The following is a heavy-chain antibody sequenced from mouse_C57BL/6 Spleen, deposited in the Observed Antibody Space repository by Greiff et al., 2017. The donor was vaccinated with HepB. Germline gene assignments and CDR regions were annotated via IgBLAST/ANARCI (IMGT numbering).Heavy chain of an antibody. D-gene: IGHD3-2*02. V-gene: IGHV1-54*01. CDR2: INPGSGGT. Sequence: QVQLQQSGAELVRPGTSVKVSCKASGYAFTNYLIEWVKQRPGQGLEWIGVINPGSGGTNYNEKFKGKAKLTADKSSSTAYMQLSSLTSEDSAVYFCARDSSGYYFDYWGQGTTLTVSS. J-gene: IGHJ2*01. CDR3: ARDSSGYYFDY. CDR1: GYAFTNYL.